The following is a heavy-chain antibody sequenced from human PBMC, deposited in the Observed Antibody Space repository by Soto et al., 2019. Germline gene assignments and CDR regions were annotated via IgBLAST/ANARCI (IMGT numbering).Heavy chain of an antibody. CDR1: GFSLSTSGVG. CDR2: IYWDDDK. Sequence: QITLKESGPTLVKPTQTLTLTCTFSGFSLSTSGVGVGWIRQPPGKALEWLALIYWDDDKRYSPSLKSRLTITNDTSKNQVVLTMTNMDPVDTATYYCAHSRLRAYGSGSYYKVRRYYYGMDVWGQGTTVTVSS. V-gene: IGHV2-5*02. CDR3: AHSRLRAYGSGSYYKVRRYYYGMDV. D-gene: IGHD3-10*01. J-gene: IGHJ6*02.